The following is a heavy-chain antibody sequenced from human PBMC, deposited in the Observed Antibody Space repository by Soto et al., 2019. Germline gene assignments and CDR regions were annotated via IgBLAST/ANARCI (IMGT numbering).Heavy chain of an antibody. D-gene: IGHD3-22*01. CDR1: GGTFSSYT. Sequence: QVQLVQSGAEVKKPGSSVKVSCKASGGTFSSYTISWVRQAPGQGLEWMGRIIPILGIANYAQKFQGRVTITADKSTSTAYMELSSLRSEDTAVYYCASSTYYDSSGGYFDYWGQGTLVTVSS. CDR3: ASSTYYDSSGGYFDY. V-gene: IGHV1-69*02. J-gene: IGHJ4*02. CDR2: IIPILGIA.